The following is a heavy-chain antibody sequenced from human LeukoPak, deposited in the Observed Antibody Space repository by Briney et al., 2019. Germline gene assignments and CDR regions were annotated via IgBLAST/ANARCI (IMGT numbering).Heavy chain of an antibody. V-gene: IGHV3-30*04. CDR2: ISYDGSNK. Sequence: GRSLRLSCAASGFTFSSYAMHWVRQAPGKGLEWVAVISYDGSNKYYADSVKGRFTISRDNSKNTLYLQMNSLRAEDTAVYYCARAVYDLRGQRLLPAGFDYWGQGTLVTVSS. D-gene: IGHD6-25*01. CDR3: ARAVYDLRGQRLLPAGFDY. J-gene: IGHJ4*02. CDR1: GFTFSSYA.